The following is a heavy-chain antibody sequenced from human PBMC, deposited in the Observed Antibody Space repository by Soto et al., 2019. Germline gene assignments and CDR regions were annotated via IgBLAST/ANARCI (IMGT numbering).Heavy chain of an antibody. V-gene: IGHV4-61*01. CDR2: ISYTGDT. CDR1: GDSVSSDRYF. CDR3: ARIVVGATVDL. Sequence: SETLSLTCSVSGDSVSSDRYFWTWIRQPPGKGLEWIAYISYTGDTNYNPSLKSRVTISVDTSRNQFSLTLTSVTAADTAVYFCARIVVGATVDLWGQGSLVPVSS. D-gene: IGHD1-26*01. J-gene: IGHJ5*02.